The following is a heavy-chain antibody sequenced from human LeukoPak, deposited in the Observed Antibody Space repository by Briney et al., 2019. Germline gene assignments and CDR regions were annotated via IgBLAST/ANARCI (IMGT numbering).Heavy chain of an antibody. CDR1: GGSITSYY. J-gene: IGHJ4*02. CDR2: IYHSRNT. Sequence: SETLSLTCTVSGGSITSYYWSWIRQPPGKGLEWIGYIYHSRNTNYNPSLKSRLTMSADRSRNQFSLELTSVTAADTAVYYCARINWNYFDYWGQGILVTVSS. V-gene: IGHV4-59*08. CDR3: ARINWNYFDY. D-gene: IGHD1-20*01.